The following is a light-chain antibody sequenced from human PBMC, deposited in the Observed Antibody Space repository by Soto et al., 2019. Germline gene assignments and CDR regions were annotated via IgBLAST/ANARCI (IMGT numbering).Light chain of an antibody. J-gene: IGKJ1*01. V-gene: IGKV3-20*01. CDR3: QQYGSSPRT. Sequence: ELVLTQSPGTLSLSPGERATLSCRASQSVGSSYLAWYQQKPGQAPRLLIYGASSRATGIPDRFSGSGSGADFTRSISRLEPEDFAVYYWQQYGSSPRTFGQGTKVEIK. CDR2: GAS. CDR1: QSVGSSY.